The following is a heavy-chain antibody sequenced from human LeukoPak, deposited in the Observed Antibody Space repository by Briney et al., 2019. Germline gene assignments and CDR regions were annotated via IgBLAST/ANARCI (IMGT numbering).Heavy chain of an antibody. CDR1: GGSFSGYY. V-gene: IGHV4-34*01. CDR2: INHSGST. CDR3: ARGRTPLYYYGSGSFYDY. D-gene: IGHD3-10*01. J-gene: IGHJ4*02. Sequence: SETLSLTCAVYGGSFSGYYWSWIRQPPGKGLEWIGGINHSGSTNYNPSLKSRVTISVDTSKNQFSLKLSSVTAADTAVYYCARGRTPLYYYGSGSFYDYWGQGTLVTVSS.